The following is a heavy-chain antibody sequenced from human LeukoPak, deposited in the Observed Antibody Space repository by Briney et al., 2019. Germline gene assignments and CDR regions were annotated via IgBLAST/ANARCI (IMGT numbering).Heavy chain of an antibody. CDR2: IRYDGSNK. Sequence: PGGSLRLSCAASGFTFSSYGMHWVRQAPGKGLEWVAFIRYDGSNKHYADSVKGRFTISRDNSKNTLYLQMNSLRAEDTAVYYCAKDQVDTAMALPSVWGQGTLVTVSS. CDR3: AKDQVDTAMALPSV. J-gene: IGHJ4*02. V-gene: IGHV3-30*02. D-gene: IGHD5-18*01. CDR1: GFTFSSYG.